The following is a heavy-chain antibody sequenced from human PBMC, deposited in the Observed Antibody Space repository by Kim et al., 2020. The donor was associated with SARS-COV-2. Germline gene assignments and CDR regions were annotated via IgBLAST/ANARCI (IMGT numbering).Heavy chain of an antibody. V-gene: IGHV4-34*01. Sequence: SESLSLTCAVYGGSFSGYYWSWIRQPPGKGLEWIGVINHSGSTNYNPSSKSGRTISVDTSNNQLSLKLSSLTAADTAVYYCAGSRAAGHLGVYDYYYYG. CDR3: AGSRAAGHLGVYDYYYYG. D-gene: IGHD2-8*02. CDR2: INHSGST. J-gene: IGHJ6*01. CDR1: GGSFSGYY.